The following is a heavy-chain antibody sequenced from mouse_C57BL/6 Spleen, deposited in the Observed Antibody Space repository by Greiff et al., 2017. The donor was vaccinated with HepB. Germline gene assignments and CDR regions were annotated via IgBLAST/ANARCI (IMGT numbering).Heavy chain of an antibody. CDR2: INSDGGST. V-gene: IGHV5-2*03. CDR1: EYEFPSHD. CDR3: AREKYYAMDY. Sequence: EVKLVESGGGLVQPGESLKLSCESNEYEFPSHDMSWVRKTPEKRLELVAAINSDGGSTYYPDTMERRFIISRDNTKNNLYLQMSHLKSEDTAMYYCAREKYYAMDYWGQGTSVTVSS. J-gene: IGHJ4*01.